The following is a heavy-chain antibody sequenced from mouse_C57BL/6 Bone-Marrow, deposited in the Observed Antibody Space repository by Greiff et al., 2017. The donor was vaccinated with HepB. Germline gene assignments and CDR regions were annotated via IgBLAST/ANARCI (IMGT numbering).Heavy chain of an antibody. CDR2: INSDGGST. V-gene: IGHV5-2*03. CDR1: EYEFPSHD. CDR3: ARHYYGSTLYWYFDV. Sequence: EVKVEESGGGLVQPGESLKLSCESNEYEFPSHDMSWVRKTPEKRLELVAAINSDGGSTYYPDTMERRFIISRDNTKKTLYLQMSSLRSEDTALYYCARHYYGSTLYWYFDVWGTGTTVTVSS. J-gene: IGHJ1*03. D-gene: IGHD1-1*01.